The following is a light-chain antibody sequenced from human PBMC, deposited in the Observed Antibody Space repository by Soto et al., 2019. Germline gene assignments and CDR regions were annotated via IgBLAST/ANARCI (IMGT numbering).Light chain of an antibody. CDR1: QSISTW. CDR3: QQYNTYPLT. CDR2: KAS. V-gene: IGKV1-5*03. J-gene: IGKJ4*01. Sequence: DIQMTQSPSTLSASVGDRVTITCRASQSISTWLAWYQQKPGKSPKLLISKASSLEGGGPSRFSGSGSGTEFYITVRSRQPDDFATYYRQQYNTYPLTGGGGPTVEI.